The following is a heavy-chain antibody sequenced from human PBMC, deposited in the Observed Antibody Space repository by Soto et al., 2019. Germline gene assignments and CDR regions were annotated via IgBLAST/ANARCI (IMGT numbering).Heavy chain of an antibody. V-gene: IGHV1-18*01. Sequence: QVQLVQSGAEVKKPGASVKVSCKASGYTFTSYGISWVRQAPGQGLEWMGWISAYNGNTNYAQKLQGRVTMTTDTSTSTAYMELRSLRSDDTAVYYCARAGRVTGYCSGGSRPTLDYWGQGTLVTVSS. D-gene: IGHD2-15*01. CDR3: ARAGRVTGYCSGGSRPTLDY. CDR2: ISAYNGNT. CDR1: GYTFTSYG. J-gene: IGHJ4*02.